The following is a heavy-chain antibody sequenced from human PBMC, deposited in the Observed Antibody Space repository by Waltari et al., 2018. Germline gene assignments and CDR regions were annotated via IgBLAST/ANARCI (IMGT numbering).Heavy chain of an antibody. CDR2: ISWNSGSI. D-gene: IGHD3-16*01. V-gene: IGHV3-9*03. J-gene: IGHJ3*02. CDR3: AKARGVRAGRPDAFDI. Sequence: EVQLVESGGGLVQPGRSLRLSCAASGFTFDDYAMHWVRQAPGKGLEWVSGISWNSGSIGYADSVKGRFTISRDNAKNSLYLQMNSLRAEDMALYYCAKARGVRAGRPDAFDIWGQGTMVTVSS. CDR1: GFTFDDYA.